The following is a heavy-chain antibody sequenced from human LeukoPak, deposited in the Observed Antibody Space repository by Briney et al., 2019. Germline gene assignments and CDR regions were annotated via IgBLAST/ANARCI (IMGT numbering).Heavy chain of an antibody. CDR1: GFTFSSYA. CDR3: AKDLEGRYSSGWFGPGYFDY. Sequence: GGSPRLSCAASGFTFSSYAMSWVRQAPGKGLEWVSAISGSGGSTYYADSVKGRFTISRDNSKNTLYLQMNSLRAEDTAVYYCAKDLEGRYSSGWFGPGYFDYWGQRTMVTVSS. V-gene: IGHV3-23*01. J-gene: IGHJ4*02. CDR2: ISGSGGST. D-gene: IGHD6-19*01.